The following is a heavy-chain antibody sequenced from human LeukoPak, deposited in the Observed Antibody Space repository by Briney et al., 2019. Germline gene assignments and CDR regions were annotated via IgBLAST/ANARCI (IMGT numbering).Heavy chain of an antibody. Sequence: NPSETLSLTCAVYGGSFSGYYWSWIRQPPGKGLEWIGDVNHSGSTNYNPSLKSRVTISVDTSKNQFSLKLTSVTAADTAVYYCARYSSSWHNFDSWGQGTLVTVSS. V-gene: IGHV4-34*01. CDR2: VNHSGST. CDR3: ARYSSSWHNFDS. D-gene: IGHD6-13*01. CDR1: GGSFSGYY. J-gene: IGHJ4*02.